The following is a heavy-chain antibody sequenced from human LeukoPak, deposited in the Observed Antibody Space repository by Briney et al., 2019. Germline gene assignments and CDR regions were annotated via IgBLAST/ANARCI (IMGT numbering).Heavy chain of an antibody. J-gene: IGHJ4*02. Sequence: ASVRVSCKASGYTFTGYYVHWVRQAPGQGLDWMGWINPNSGVTDYAQNFQGRVTMTRDTSISTAYVELSRLRSDDTAVYYCARGTGEGYTYGRYYFDYWGQGTLVTVSS. CDR2: INPNSGVT. CDR1: GYTFTGYY. CDR3: ARGTGEGYTYGRYYFDY. D-gene: IGHD5-18*01. V-gene: IGHV1-2*02.